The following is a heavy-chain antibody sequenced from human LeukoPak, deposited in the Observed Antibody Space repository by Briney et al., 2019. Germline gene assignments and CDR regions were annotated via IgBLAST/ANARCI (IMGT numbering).Heavy chain of an antibody. V-gene: IGHV4-59*01. CDR1: GGSISSYY. CDR2: IYYSGST. D-gene: IGHD1-7*01. J-gene: IGHJ5*02. Sequence: SETLSLTCTVSGGSISSYYWSWIRQPPGKGLEWIGYIYYSGSTNYNPSLKSRVTISVDTSKNQFSLKLSSVTAADTAVYYCAREGATGTTSWFDPWGQGTLVTVSS. CDR3: AREGATGTTSWFDP.